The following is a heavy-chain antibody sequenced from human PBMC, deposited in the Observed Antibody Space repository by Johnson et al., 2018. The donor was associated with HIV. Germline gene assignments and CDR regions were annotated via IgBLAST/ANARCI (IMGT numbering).Heavy chain of an antibody. CDR2: IKQDGSEK. J-gene: IGHJ3*02. CDR1: GFTFSSYW. CDR3: AKDRAFDI. Sequence: VQLVESGGGLVQPGGSLRLSCAASGFTFSSYWMSWVRQAPGKGLEWVANIKQDGSEKYYADSVKGRFTISRDNSKNTLYLQMNSLRAEDTAVYYCAKDRAFDIWGQGTMVTVSS. V-gene: IGHV3-7*01.